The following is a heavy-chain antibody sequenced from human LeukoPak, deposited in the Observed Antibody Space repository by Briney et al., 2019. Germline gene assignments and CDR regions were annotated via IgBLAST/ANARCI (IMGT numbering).Heavy chain of an antibody. Sequence: PGGSLRLSCTASGFTFGDYAMSWVRQAPGMGLEWVGFIRSKAYGGTTEYAASVKGRFTISRDDSKSIAYLQMNSLKTEDTAVYYCTRDPSNYDFWSGFLYYFDYWGQGTLVTVSS. J-gene: IGHJ4*02. CDR1: GFTFGDYA. D-gene: IGHD3-3*01. CDR3: TRDPSNYDFWSGFLYYFDY. V-gene: IGHV3-49*04. CDR2: IRSKAYGGTT.